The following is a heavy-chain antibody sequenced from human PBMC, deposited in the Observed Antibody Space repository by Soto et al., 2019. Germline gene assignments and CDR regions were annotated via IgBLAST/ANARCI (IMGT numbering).Heavy chain of an antibody. CDR2: ISTSGDGI. J-gene: IGHJ4*02. CDR1: GFTFSDYS. V-gene: IGHV3-11*01. D-gene: IGHD2-2*01. Sequence: QVQLVESGGGLVKPGGSLRLSCAASGFTFSDYSMSWIRQAPGKGLEWISYISTSGDGIYYADSVKGRFTISRDNAKNSLHLQMNRLRAEDTAVYYCARDEPGVLDYWGQGTLVTVSS. CDR3: ARDEPGVLDY.